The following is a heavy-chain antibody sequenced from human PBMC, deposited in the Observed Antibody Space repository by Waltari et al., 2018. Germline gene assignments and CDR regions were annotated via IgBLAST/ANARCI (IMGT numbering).Heavy chain of an antibody. Sequence: QVQLVESGGGVVQPGKSLRLSCLASGFSLSNYGMHWGRQTPGRGRGWGELTWSDGSVEYYADSVRGRFTVSRDKSKNILYLDMDSLRVDDTATYYCAKDAFGNTYLDYWGQGTLVTVSS. D-gene: IGHD3-10*01. CDR3: AKDAFGNTYLDY. J-gene: IGHJ4*02. CDR1: GFSLSNYG. CDR2: TWSDGSVE. V-gene: IGHV3-30*18.